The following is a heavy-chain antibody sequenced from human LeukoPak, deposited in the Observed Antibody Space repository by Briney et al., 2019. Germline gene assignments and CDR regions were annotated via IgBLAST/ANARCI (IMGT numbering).Heavy chain of an antibody. D-gene: IGHD3-16*01. J-gene: IGHJ4*02. CDR1: GFNFSSYA. Sequence: GGSLRLSCAASGFNFSSYAMHWVRQAPGEGLEWVAVISYDGSKEHYGDSVKGRFSISRDNSKNTLYLQMNSLRAEDTAVYYCAKEYDSLYYFDYWGQGTLVTVSS. V-gene: IGHV3-30*18. CDR3: AKEYDSLYYFDY. CDR2: ISYDGSKE.